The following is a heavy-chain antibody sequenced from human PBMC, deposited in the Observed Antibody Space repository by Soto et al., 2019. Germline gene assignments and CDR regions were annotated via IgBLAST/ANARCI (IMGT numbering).Heavy chain of an antibody. CDR2: INHSGST. D-gene: IGHD3-10*01. Sequence: SETLSLTCAVYGGSFSGYYWSWIRQPPGKGLEWIGEINHSGSTNYNPSLKSRVTIPVDTSKNQFSLKLSSVTAADTAVYYCARGRGHYYGSGSYYRAYYYGMDVWGQGTTVTVSS. CDR1: GGSFSGYY. J-gene: IGHJ6*02. CDR3: ARGRGHYYGSGSYYRAYYYGMDV. V-gene: IGHV4-34*01.